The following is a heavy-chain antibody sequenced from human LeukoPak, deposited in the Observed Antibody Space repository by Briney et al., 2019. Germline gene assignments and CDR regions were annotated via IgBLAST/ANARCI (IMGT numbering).Heavy chain of an antibody. J-gene: IGHJ4*02. CDR2: IYTRGSI. D-gene: IGHD2-2*01. V-gene: IGHV4-61*02. Sequence: PSQTLSLTCTVSGGSISSSSYFWSWIRQSAGKGLEWIGRIYTRGSINYNPSLKSRVTISVDTSKNQFSLKLSSVTAADTAVYYCARDRGVVVPAQRGFDYWGQGTLVTVSS. CDR3: ARDRGVVVPAQRGFDY. CDR1: GGSISSSSYF.